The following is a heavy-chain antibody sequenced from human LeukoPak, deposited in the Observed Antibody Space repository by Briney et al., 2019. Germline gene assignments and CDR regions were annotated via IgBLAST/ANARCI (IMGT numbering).Heavy chain of an antibody. CDR2: VYSDDSK. Sequence: GGSLRLTCTVSGFTVSSNYMGWVRNAPGEGREWVSVVYSDDSKNYADSVKGRFTISRYNSKNKLYFPMNRLTAEDTAVDYCARDHPSSDWGEGTLLTVSA. CDR1: GFTVSSNY. J-gene: IGHJ4*02. V-gene: IGHV3-53*01. D-gene: IGHD6-25*01. CDR3: ARDHPSSD.